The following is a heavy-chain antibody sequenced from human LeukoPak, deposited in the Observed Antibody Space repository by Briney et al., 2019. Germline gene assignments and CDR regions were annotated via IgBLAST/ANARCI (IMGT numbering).Heavy chain of an antibody. D-gene: IGHD6-19*01. Sequence: VGSLRLSCAASGFTFSSYAMHWVRQDPGKGLEWVAVISYDGSNKYYADSVKGRFTISRDNSKNTLYLQMNSLRAEDTAVYYCARGTPSSSGWLYYGMDVWGQGTTVTVSS. CDR3: ARGTPSSSGWLYYGMDV. V-gene: IGHV3-30-3*01. J-gene: IGHJ6*02. CDR2: ISYDGSNK. CDR1: GFTFSSYA.